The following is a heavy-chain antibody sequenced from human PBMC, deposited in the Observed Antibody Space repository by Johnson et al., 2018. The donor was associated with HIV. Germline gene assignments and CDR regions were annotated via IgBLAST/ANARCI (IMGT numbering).Heavy chain of an antibody. CDR1: GFTFDDYG. V-gene: IGHV3-20*04. Sequence: VQLVESGGGVVRPGGSLRLSCAASGFTFDDYGMSWVRQAPGKGLEWVSGITWNGGSTGYADSVKGRFPIYRDNAKNSLYLKMNSLRAEDTALYYCARVHYDYVWGSYRPYAFDIWGQGTMVTVSS. J-gene: IGHJ3*02. D-gene: IGHD3-16*02. CDR2: ITWNGGST. CDR3: ARVHYDYVWGSYRPYAFDI.